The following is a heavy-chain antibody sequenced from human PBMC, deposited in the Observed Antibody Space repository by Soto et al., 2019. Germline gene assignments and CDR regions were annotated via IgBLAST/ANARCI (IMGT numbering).Heavy chain of an antibody. D-gene: IGHD5-18*01. CDR1: GFTFSSYA. V-gene: IGHV3-23*01. J-gene: IGHJ4*02. CDR3: ASLWAITEYYFDY. Sequence: GGSLRLSCAASGFTFSSYAMSWVRQAPGKGLEWVSAISGSGGSTYYADSVKGRFTISRDNSKNTLYLQMNSLRAEDTAVYYCASLWAITEYYFDYWGQGTLVTVSS. CDR2: ISGSGGST.